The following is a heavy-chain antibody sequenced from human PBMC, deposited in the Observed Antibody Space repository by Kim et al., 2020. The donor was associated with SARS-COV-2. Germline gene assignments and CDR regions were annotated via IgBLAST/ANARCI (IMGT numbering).Heavy chain of an antibody. CDR3: AKDQVYASVTGYYYYYMDV. J-gene: IGHJ6*03. CDR2: ISYGGSNK. D-gene: IGHD1-20*01. CDR1: GFTFSSYG. V-gene: IGHV3-30*18. Sequence: GGSLRLSCAASGFTFSSYGMHWVRQAPGKGLEWVAVISYGGSNKYYADSVKGRFTISRDNSKNTLYLQMNSLRAEDTAVYYCAKDQVYASVTGYYYYYMDVWGKGTTVTVSS.